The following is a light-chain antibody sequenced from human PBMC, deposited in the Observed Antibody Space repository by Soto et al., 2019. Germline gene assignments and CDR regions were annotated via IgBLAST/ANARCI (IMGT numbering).Light chain of an antibody. V-gene: IGKV1-5*01. Sequence: DIQMTQSPSTLSASVGDRVIITCRASQSIGRWLAWYQQKPGKAPNLLIYDASSLESGVPSRFSGSGSGTEFTLTISSLQPDDFATYYCQQYNNYLTFGQGTKVEIK. CDR1: QSIGRW. CDR2: DAS. J-gene: IGKJ1*01. CDR3: QQYNNYLT.